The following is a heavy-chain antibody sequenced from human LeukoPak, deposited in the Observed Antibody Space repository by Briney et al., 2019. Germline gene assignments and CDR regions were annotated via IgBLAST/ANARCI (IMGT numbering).Heavy chain of an antibody. J-gene: IGHJ3*02. Sequence: PSETLSLTCTVSGGSTSGYYWSWIRQPPGKGLEWIGYIYYSGSTNYNPSLKSRVTISVDTSKNQFSLKLSSVTAADTAVYYCAKDSSSSTQGAFDIWGQGTMVTVSS. V-gene: IGHV4-59*01. CDR3: AKDSSSSTQGAFDI. CDR1: GGSTSGYY. D-gene: IGHD6-13*01. CDR2: IYYSGST.